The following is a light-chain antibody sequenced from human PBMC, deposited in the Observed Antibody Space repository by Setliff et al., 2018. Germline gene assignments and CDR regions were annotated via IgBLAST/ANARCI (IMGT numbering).Light chain of an antibody. CDR3: CSYAGSSTVV. Sequence: QSVLAQPASVSGSPGQSITISCTGTNSDVGEYNYVSWYQQYPGKAPKLMIYDVTRRPSGVSDRFSGSKSGNTASLTISGLQTEDEAHYYCCSYAGSSTVVFGGGTQLTVL. CDR1: NSDVGEYNY. J-gene: IGLJ2*01. CDR2: DVT. V-gene: IGLV2-23*02.